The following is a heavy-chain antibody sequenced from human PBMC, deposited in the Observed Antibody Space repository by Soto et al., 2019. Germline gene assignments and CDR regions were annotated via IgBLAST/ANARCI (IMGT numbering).Heavy chain of an antibody. D-gene: IGHD3-10*01. V-gene: IGHV4-39*01. CDR1: GGSISSSSYY. CDR3: ARRLRITMVRGVTLYYFDY. Sequence: PSETLSLTCTVSGGSISSSSYYWGWIRQPPGKGLEWIGSIYYSGSTYYNPSLKSRVTISVDTSKNQFSLKLSSVTAADTAVYYCARRLRITMVRGVTLYYFDYWGQGTLVTVSS. J-gene: IGHJ4*02. CDR2: IYYSGST.